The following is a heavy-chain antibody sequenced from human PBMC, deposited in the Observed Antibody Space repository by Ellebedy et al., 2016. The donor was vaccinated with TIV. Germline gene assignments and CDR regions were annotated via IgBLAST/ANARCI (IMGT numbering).Heavy chain of an antibody. V-gene: IGHV3-23*01. D-gene: IGHD2-21*01. J-gene: IGHJ6*02. CDR1: GFTFSSYA. CDR2: ISGSGGST. Sequence: PGGSLRLSCAASGFTFSSYAMSWVRQAPGKGLEWVSAISGSGGSTYYADSVKGRFTISRDNAKNSLYLQMNSLRAEDTAVYYCARDLFGPQTRFYYYGMDVWGQGTTVTVSS. CDR3: ARDLFGPQTRFYYYGMDV.